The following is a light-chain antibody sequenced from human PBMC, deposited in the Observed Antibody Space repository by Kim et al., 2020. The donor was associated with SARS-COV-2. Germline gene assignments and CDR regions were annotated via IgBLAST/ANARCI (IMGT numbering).Light chain of an antibody. CDR2: AAS. CDR1: QAIRND. CDR3: LQDYIYPLT. V-gene: IGKV1-6*01. Sequence: EAVGDRETTTCRASQAIRNDVGWYQQKAGKAPKLLMYAASTLHSGVPSRFSGSGSDTDFTLTITNLQPEDSATYYCLQDYIYPLTFGGGTKVDIK. J-gene: IGKJ4*01.